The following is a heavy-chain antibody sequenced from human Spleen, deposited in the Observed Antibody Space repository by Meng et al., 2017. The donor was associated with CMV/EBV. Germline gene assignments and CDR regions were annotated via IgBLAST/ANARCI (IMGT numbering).Heavy chain of an antibody. CDR1: GFSFNDYS. Sequence: GESLKISCAASGFSFNDYSMNWVRQTPDTGLEWVSSISHSSAYISYSDSVKGRFTVSRDNAQSSLFLQMNSLRAEDTAVYYCARGRVAVAGTGDYWGQGTPVTVSS. D-gene: IGHD6-19*01. V-gene: IGHV3-21*01. CDR2: ISHSSAYI. CDR3: ARGRVAVAGTGDY. J-gene: IGHJ4*02.